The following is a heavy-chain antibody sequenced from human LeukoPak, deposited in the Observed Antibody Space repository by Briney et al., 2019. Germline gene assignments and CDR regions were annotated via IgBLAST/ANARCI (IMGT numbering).Heavy chain of an antibody. CDR3: ATDLG. D-gene: IGHD4-17*01. CDR2: VEHDGSRT. CDR1: GFTFTSYW. Sequence: PGGSLRLSCAASGFTFTSYWMHWVRQPPGKGLVWVSRVEHDGSRTAYADSVTGRFTISRDNAMNMVYLQMNSLRAEDTAVYYCATDLGWGQGTLVTVSS. J-gene: IGHJ4*02. V-gene: IGHV3-74*01.